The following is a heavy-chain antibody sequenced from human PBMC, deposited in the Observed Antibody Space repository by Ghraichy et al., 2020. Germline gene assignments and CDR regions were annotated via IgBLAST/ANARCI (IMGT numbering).Heavy chain of an antibody. CDR3: ARDFSGSFYHYFEY. CDR1: GASISSSQW. Sequence: SETLSLTCAVSGASISSSQWWSWVRQPPGKGLEWIGEIYHSGSANYNSSLKSRVTISVDKSMNQFSLHLNSVTAADTAVYYCARDFSGSFYHYFEYWGQAILVTVSS. CDR2: IYHSGSA. D-gene: IGHD1-26*01. J-gene: IGHJ4*02. V-gene: IGHV4-4*02.